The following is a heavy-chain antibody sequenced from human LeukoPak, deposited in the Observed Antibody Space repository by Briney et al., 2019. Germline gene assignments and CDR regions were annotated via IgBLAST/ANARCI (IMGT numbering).Heavy chain of an antibody. D-gene: IGHD3-22*01. Sequence: PGGSLRLSCAASGFTVSSYYMSWVRQAPGKGLEWVSVIYSGGSTYYADSVKGRFTISRDNSKNTLYLQMNSLRAEDTAVYYCARDDLKYYDSSGSIAWGQGTLVTVSS. CDR1: GFTVSSYY. CDR2: IYSGGST. J-gene: IGHJ5*02. V-gene: IGHV3-66*01. CDR3: ARDDLKYYDSSGSIA.